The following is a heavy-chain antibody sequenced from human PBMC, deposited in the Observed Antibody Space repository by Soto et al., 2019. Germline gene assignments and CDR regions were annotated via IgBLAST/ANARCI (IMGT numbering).Heavy chain of an antibody. V-gene: IGHV3-21*01. CDR3: AREGGWDY. CDR1: GFTFSSYS. Sequence: GGSLRLSCAASGFTFSSYSMNWVRQAPGTGLEWISSISSSSGYISYADSLKGRFTISRDNARNSLYLQMNSLRAEDTAVYYCAREGGWDYWGQGTLVTVSS. J-gene: IGHJ4*02. D-gene: IGHD1-26*01. CDR2: ISSSSGYI.